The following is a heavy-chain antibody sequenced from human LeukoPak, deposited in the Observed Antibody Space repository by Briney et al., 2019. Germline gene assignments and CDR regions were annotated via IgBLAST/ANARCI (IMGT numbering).Heavy chain of an antibody. D-gene: IGHD4-17*01. CDR1: GGSFSNYY. J-gene: IGHJ4*02. V-gene: IGHV4-34*01. CDR3: ATIYGDFSDFDY. Sequence: SETLSLTCAIYGGSFSNYYDNWVRQPPGKGLEWIGEITHHGRTNYNPSLKSRVTISVDTSKHQFSLKLSSVAAADTAVYYCATIYGDFSDFDYWGQGTLVTVSS. CDR2: ITHHGRT.